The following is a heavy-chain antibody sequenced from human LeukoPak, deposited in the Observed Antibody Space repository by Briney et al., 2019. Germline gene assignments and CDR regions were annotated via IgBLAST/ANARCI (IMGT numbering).Heavy chain of an antibody. Sequence: ASVKVSCKASGYIFMQYGISWVRQAPGQGLEWMGWISTYNGNANYAQKFQGRVTMTTDTSTSTAYMELRSLRSDDTAVYYCARRTGYNSYYMDVWGQGTTVIVSS. CDR1: GYIFMQYG. CDR2: ISTYNGNA. J-gene: IGHJ6*03. CDR3: ARRTGYNSYYMDV. D-gene: IGHD3/OR15-3a*01. V-gene: IGHV1-18*01.